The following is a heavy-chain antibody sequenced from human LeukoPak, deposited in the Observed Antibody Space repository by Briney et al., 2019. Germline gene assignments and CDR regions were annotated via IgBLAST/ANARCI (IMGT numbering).Heavy chain of an antibody. V-gene: IGHV4-31*03. J-gene: IGHJ4*02. CDR3: ARDHYGANDY. CDR1: GGSISSGGYY. Sequence: SETLSLTCTVSGGSISSGGYYWSWIRQHPGKGLEWIGYIYYSGSTYYNPSLKSRVTISVDTSKNQFSLKLSSVTAADTAVYYCARDHYGANDYWSQGTLVTVSS. D-gene: IGHD4-17*01. CDR2: IYYSGST.